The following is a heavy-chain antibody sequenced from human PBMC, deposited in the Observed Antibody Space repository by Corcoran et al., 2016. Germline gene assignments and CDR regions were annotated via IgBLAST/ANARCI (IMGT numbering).Heavy chain of an antibody. CDR2: INAGNGNT. D-gene: IGHD6-13*01. J-gene: IGHJ5*02. Sequence: QVQLVQSGAEVKKPGASVKVSCKASGYTFTSYAMHWVRQAPGQRLEWMGWINAGNGNTKYSQKFQGRVTITRDTSASTAYMELSSLRSEDTAVYYGARDPTIGGYGWFDPWGQGTLVTVSA. V-gene: IGHV1-3*01. CDR3: ARDPTIGGYGWFDP. CDR1: GYTFTSYA.